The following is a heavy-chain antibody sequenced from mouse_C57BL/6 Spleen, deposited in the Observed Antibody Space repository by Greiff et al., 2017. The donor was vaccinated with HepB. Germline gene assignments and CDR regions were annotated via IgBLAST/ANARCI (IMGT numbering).Heavy chain of an antibody. CDR2: IYPGSGST. Sequence: QVQLKQPGAELVKPGASVKMSCKASGYTFTSYWITWVKQRPGQGLEWIGDIYPGSGSTNYNEKFKSKATLTVDTSSSTAYMQLSSLTSEDSAVYYCARLGYGSSPFDYWGQGTTLTVSS. J-gene: IGHJ2*01. CDR3: ARLGYGSSPFDY. CDR1: GYTFTSYW. V-gene: IGHV1-55*01. D-gene: IGHD1-1*01.